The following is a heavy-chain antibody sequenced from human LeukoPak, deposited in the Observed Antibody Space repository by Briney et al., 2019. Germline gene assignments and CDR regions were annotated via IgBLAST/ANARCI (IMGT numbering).Heavy chain of an antibody. CDR1: GFTFSSYT. CDR3: ASGSPAGDY. J-gene: IGHJ4*02. D-gene: IGHD1-26*01. CDR2: VSSSSRFI. V-gene: IGHV3-21*01. Sequence: KTGGSVGLSCAASGFTFSSYTMNWVRQAPGKGLEWVSSVSSSSRFIYYADSVKGRFTISRDNARNSLYLQMNRLTAEDTAVYYCASGSPAGDYWAQGTLVTVSS.